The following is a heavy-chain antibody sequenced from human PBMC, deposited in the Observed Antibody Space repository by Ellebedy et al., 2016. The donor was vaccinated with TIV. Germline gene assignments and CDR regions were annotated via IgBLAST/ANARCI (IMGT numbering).Heavy chain of an antibody. D-gene: IGHD3-9*01. V-gene: IGHV1-69*13. J-gene: IGHJ4*02. Sequence: ASVKVSCKASGYTFTGYGINWVRQAPGQGLEWMGGIIPIFGTANYAQKFQGRVTITADESTSTAYMELSSLRSEDTAVYYCAREDHDRPFDYWGQGTLVTVSS. CDR1: GYTFTGYG. CDR2: IIPIFGTA. CDR3: AREDHDRPFDY.